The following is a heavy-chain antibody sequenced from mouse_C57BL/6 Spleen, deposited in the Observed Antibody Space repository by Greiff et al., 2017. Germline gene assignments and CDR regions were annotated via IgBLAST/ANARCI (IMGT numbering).Heavy chain of an antibody. D-gene: IGHD2-4*01. CDR2: INPSNGGT. V-gene: IGHV1-53*01. CDR1: GYTFTSYW. CDR3: ERGVYYDYDWFAD. J-gene: IGHJ3*01. Sequence: VPLQQPGTELVKPGASVKLSCKASGYTFTSYWMHWVKQRPGQGLEWIGKINPSNGGTNYNEKFKSKATLTVDKSAHTAYMQLSSLTSEDSAVYYCERGVYYDYDWFADWGQGTLVTVSA.